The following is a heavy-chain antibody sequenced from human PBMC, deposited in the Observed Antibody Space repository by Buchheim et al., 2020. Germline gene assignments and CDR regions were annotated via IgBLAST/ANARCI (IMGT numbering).Heavy chain of an antibody. V-gene: IGHV4-30-4*01. CDR1: GGSISSGDYY. J-gene: IGHJ4*02. Sequence: QVQLQESGPGLVKPSQTLSLTCTVSGGSISSGDYYWSWIRQPPGKGLEWIGYIYYNGSPFYNPSLKSRVTISVEPSKNQFSLKLSSVTAADTAVYYCAREDSGVAATVDYWGQGTL. CDR3: AREDSGVAATVDY. CDR2: IYYNGSP. D-gene: IGHD2-15*01.